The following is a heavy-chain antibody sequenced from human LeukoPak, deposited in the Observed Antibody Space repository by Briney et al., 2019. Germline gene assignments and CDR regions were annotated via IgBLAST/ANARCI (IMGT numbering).Heavy chain of an antibody. Sequence: GGSLRLSCAASGFTFSDYYMSWIRQAPGKGLEWVSYISSSSSYTNYADSVKGRFTISRDNAKNSLYLQMNSLRAEDTAVYYCARAHYGDYGGDAFDIWGQGTMVTVSS. J-gene: IGHJ3*02. D-gene: IGHD4-17*01. CDR1: GFTFSDYY. CDR2: ISSSSSYT. V-gene: IGHV3-11*05. CDR3: ARAHYGDYGGDAFDI.